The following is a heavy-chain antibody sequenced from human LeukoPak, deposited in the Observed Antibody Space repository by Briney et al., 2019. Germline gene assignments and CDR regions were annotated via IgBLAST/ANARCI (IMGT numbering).Heavy chain of an antibody. J-gene: IGHJ4*02. CDR3: ATGEFLDPPYYFDY. V-gene: IGHV1-24*01. CDR1: GYTLTELS. Sequence: ASVKVSCKVSGYTLTELSMHWVRQAPGKGLEWMGGFDPEDGETIYAQKFQGRVTMTEDTSTDTAYMELSSLRSEDTAVYYCATGEFLDPPYYFDYWGQGTLVTVSS. D-gene: IGHD3/OR15-3a*01. CDR2: FDPEDGET.